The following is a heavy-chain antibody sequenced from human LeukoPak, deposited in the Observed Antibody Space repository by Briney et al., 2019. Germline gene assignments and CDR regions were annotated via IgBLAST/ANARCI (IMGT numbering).Heavy chain of an antibody. J-gene: IGHJ6*02. CDR3: ARAGTTVVTLYYYCGMDV. D-gene: IGHD4-17*01. V-gene: IGHV3-30-3*01. CDR2: ISYDGSNK. CDR1: GFTFSSYA. Sequence: GGSLRLSCAASGFTFSSYAMHWVRQAPGRGLEWVAVISYDGSNKYYADSVKGRVTISRDNSKNTLYLQMNSLRAEDTAVYYCARAGTTVVTLYYYCGMDVWGQGTTVTVSS.